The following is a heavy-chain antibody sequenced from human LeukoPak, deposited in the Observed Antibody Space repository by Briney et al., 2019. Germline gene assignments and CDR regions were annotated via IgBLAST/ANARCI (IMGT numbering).Heavy chain of an antibody. CDR3: ARGLTTVTVDY. D-gene: IGHD4-17*01. Sequence: ASVKVSCKASGYTFITGYFIHWVRQAPGQGLEWMGWINPNSGATNYAQKFQGRVTRTRDTSISTAYMELNWLRSDDTAVYYCARGLTTVTVDYWGQGTLVTVSS. J-gene: IGHJ4*02. CDR2: INPNSGAT. V-gene: IGHV1-2*02. CDR1: GYTFITGYF.